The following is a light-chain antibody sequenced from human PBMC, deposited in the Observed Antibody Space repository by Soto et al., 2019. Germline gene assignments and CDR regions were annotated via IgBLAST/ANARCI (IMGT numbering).Light chain of an antibody. J-gene: IGKJ1*01. CDR2: GAS. CDR1: QDISDD. V-gene: IGKV1-6*01. CDR3: LQNHNYPRT. Sequence: AIQMTQSPSSLSASVGDRVTITCRASQDISDDVGWYQQTPGKAPKLLISGASRLQSGVPSRFSGSGSGAAFTLTITSLRPEDSATYYCLQNHNYPRTFGQGTKVYIK.